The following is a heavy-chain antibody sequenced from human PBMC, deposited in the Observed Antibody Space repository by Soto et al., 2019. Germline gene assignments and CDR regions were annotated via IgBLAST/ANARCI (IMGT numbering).Heavy chain of an antibody. CDR1: GGSISSSSYY. J-gene: IGHJ4*02. CDR3: ASVLRRFDY. CDR2: IYYSGST. V-gene: IGHV4-39*01. Sequence: QLQLQESGPGLVKPSETLSLTCTVSGGSISSSSYYWGWIRQPPGKGLEWIGSIYYSGSTYYNPALKSRVTIAVDTSKNQFSLKLSSVTAADTALDYCASVLRRFDYWGQGTLVTVSS. D-gene: IGHD3-16*01.